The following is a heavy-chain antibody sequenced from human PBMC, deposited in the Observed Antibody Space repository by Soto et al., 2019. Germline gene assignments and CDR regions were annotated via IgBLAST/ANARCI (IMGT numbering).Heavy chain of an antibody. V-gene: IGHV4-31*03. CDR1: GGSIRGADYF. D-gene: IGHD2-15*01. CDR2: IYASGSN. J-gene: IGHJ3*01. Sequence: QVQLQESGPGLVKPSQTLSLTCTVSGGSIRGADYFWSWIRQHPGKGLEWIGYIYASGSNYITPSLESRLTISVDTSQNQTSLSLTSVTAADTAVYYCAREGKDISTHGGWNAFDLWGQGTKVSVSS. CDR3: AREGKDISTHGGWNAFDL.